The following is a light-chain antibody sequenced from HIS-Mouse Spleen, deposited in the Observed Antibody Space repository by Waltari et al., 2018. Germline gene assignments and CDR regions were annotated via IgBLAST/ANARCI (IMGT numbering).Light chain of an antibody. CDR1: NIGSKN. CDR3: QVWDSSTVV. J-gene: IGLJ2*01. CDR2: RDS. V-gene: IGLV3-9*01. Sequence: SYELTQPLSVSVALGQTARITCGGNNIGSKNVHWYQQKPGQAPVLVSYRDSNRPSGIPGRFYGSNSGNTATLTISRAQAGDEADYYCQVWDSSTVVFGGGTKLTVL.